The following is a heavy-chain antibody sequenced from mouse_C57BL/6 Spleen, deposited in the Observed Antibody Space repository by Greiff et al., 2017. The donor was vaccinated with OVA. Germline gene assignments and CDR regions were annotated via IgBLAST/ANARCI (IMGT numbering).Heavy chain of an antibody. Sequence: QVQLQQSGPGLVQPSQSLSITCTVSGFSLTSYGVHWVRQSPGKGLEWLGVIWRGGSTDYNAAFMSRLGITKENPKSQVFFKMNSLQADDTAIYYCAKMGGTGYYYAMDYWGQGTSVTVSS. V-gene: IGHV2-5*01. CDR3: AKMGGTGYYYAMDY. CDR1: GFSLTSYG. CDR2: IWRGGST. D-gene: IGHD4-1*01. J-gene: IGHJ4*01.